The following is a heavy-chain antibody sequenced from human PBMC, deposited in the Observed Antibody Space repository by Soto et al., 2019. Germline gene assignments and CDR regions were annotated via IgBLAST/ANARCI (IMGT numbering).Heavy chain of an antibody. Sequence: GGSLRLSCAASGFTFSSYWMHWVRQAPGKGLVWVSRINSDGSSTSYADSVKGRFTISRDNAKNTLYLQMNSLRAEDTAVYYCARARISSTSFYYYGMDVWGQGTTVTVSS. J-gene: IGHJ6*02. CDR1: GFTFSSYW. D-gene: IGHD2-2*01. CDR3: ARARISSTSFYYYGMDV. CDR2: INSDGSST. V-gene: IGHV3-74*01.